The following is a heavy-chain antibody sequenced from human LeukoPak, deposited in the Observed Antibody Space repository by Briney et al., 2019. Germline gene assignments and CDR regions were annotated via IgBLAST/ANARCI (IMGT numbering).Heavy chain of an antibody. V-gene: IGHV1-2*02. CDR2: INPDSGGT. Sequence: GASVKVSCKASGYTFTDYFIHWVRQAPGQGLEWMGWINPDSGGTNYAQKFQGRVTMTRDTSISTAYMELSSLRSEDTAVYYCARTYSGYDLADYWGQGTLVTVSS. CDR3: ARTYSGYDLADY. D-gene: IGHD5-12*01. J-gene: IGHJ4*02. CDR1: GYTFTDYF.